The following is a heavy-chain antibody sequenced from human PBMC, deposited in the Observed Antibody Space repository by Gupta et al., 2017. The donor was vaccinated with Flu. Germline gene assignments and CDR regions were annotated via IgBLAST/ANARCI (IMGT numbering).Heavy chain of an antibody. CDR2: INRSGST. Sequence: QVQLQQWGAGLLKPSETLSLTCAVYGGSFRGYYWRWIRQPPGKGLEWIGEINRSGSTNYNPSLKSRVTVSVDTSKNQFSLKLSSVTAADTAVYYCARGRRVGPAAIRTYYGMDVWGQGTTVTVSS. CDR3: ARGRRVGPAAIRTYYGMDV. CDR1: GGSFRGYY. D-gene: IGHD2-2*02. V-gene: IGHV4-34*01. J-gene: IGHJ6*02.